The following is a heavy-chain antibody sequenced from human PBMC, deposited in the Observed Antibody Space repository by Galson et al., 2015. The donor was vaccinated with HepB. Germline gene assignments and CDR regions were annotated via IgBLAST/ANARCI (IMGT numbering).Heavy chain of an antibody. CDR2: IYYSGST. CDR1: GGSISSYY. V-gene: IGHV4-59*08. CDR3: ARRVYGDYAYYFDY. J-gene: IGHJ4*02. Sequence: LSLTCTVSGGSISSYYWSWIRQPPGKGLERIGYIYYSGSTNYNPSLKSRVTISVDTSKNQFSLKLSSVTAADTAVYYCARRVYGDYAYYFDYWGQGTLVTVSS. D-gene: IGHD4-17*01.